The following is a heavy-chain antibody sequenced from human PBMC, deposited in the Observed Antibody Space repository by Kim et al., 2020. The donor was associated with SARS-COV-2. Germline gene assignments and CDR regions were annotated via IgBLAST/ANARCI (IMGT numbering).Heavy chain of an antibody. D-gene: IGHD3-3*01. CDR2: IYPGDSDT. CDR1: GYSFTSYW. V-gene: IGHV5-51*01. CDR3: ARAWDVEMATILGVGAFDI. J-gene: IGHJ3*02. Sequence: GESLKISCKGSGYSFTSYWIGWVRQMPGKGLEWMGIIYPGDSDTRYSPSFQGQVTISADKSISTAYLQWSSLKASDTAMYYCARAWDVEMATILGVGAFDIWGQGTMVTVSS.